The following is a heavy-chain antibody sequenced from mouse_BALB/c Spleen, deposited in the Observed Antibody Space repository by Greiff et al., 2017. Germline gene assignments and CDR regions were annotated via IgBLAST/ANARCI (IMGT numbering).Heavy chain of an antibody. CDR3: TSDGSYAMDY. J-gene: IGHJ4*01. V-gene: IGHV1-5*01. D-gene: IGHD2-3*01. CDR2: IYPGNSDT. CDR1: GYSFTSYW. Sequence: VQLQQSGTVLARPGASVKMSCKASGYSFTSYWMHWVKQRPGQGLEWIGAIYPGNSDTSYNQKFKGKAKLTAVTSASTAYMELSSLTNEDSAVYYCTSDGSYAMDYWGQGTSVTVSS.